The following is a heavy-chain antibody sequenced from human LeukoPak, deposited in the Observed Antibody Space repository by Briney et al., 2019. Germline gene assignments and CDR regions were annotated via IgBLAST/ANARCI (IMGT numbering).Heavy chain of an antibody. J-gene: IGHJ4*02. V-gene: IGHV3-64*01. CDR3: ARVAARVSLDY. CDR1: GFTFSSYS. D-gene: IGHD2-15*01. CDR2: ISANGGNT. Sequence: TGGSLRLSCAASGFTFSSYSMHWVRQAPGKGLEYVSAISANGGNTYYANSVRGRFTISRDNSKNMLYLQMGSLRAEDMAVYYCARVAARVSLDYWGQGTLVTVSS.